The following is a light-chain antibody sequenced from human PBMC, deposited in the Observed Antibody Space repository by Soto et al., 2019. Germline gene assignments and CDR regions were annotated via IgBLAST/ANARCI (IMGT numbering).Light chain of an antibody. CDR2: GAS. CDR1: LSVSSN. CDR3: QQYNNWPRT. J-gene: IGKJ1*01. Sequence: EIVMTQSPVTLSVSPGERATLSCRASLSVSSNLAWYQLKPGQAPRLLIYGASTRATGIPARFSGSGSGTEFTLTVSSLQSEDFAAYFCQQYNNWPRTFGQGTKVDIK. V-gene: IGKV3-15*01.